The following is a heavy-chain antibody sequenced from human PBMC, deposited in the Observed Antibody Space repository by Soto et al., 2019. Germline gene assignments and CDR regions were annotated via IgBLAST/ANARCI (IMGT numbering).Heavy chain of an antibody. J-gene: IGHJ6*02. CDR3: ARDRPGYIDYYYGMDV. Sequence: PGESLKISCKGSGYSFTSYWISWVRQMPGKGLEWMGRIDPSDSYTNYSPSFQGHVTISADKSISTAYLQWSSLKASDTAMYYCARDRPGYIDYYYGMDVWGQGTTVTVSS. D-gene: IGHD5-12*01. V-gene: IGHV5-10-1*01. CDR1: GYSFTSYW. CDR2: IDPSDSYT.